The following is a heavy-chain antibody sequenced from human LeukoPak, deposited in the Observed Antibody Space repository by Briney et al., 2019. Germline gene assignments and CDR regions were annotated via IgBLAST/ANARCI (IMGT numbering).Heavy chain of an antibody. D-gene: IGHD5-12*01. CDR1: GFTFSSYS. Sequence: GGSLRLSCAASGFTFSSYSMNWARQAPGKGLEWVSSISSSSSYIYYADSVKGRFTISRDNAKNSLYLQMNSLRAEDTAVYYCARDFVVATTQYYYYYGMDVWGKGTTVTVSS. V-gene: IGHV3-21*01. J-gene: IGHJ6*04. CDR3: ARDFVVATTQYYYYYGMDV. CDR2: ISSSSSYI.